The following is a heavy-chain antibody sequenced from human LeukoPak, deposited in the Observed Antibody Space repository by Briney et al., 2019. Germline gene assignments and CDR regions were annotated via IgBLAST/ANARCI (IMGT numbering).Heavy chain of an antibody. CDR1: GYTFTSYD. Sequence: ASVKVSCKASGYTFTSYDINWVRQATGRGLEWMGWMNPNSGNTGYAQKFQGRVTMTRNTSISTAYMELSSLRSEDTAVYYCARFNTTRRGSVGFDYWGQGTLVTVSS. CDR2: MNPNSGNT. D-gene: IGHD3-10*01. CDR3: ARFNTTRRGSVGFDY. V-gene: IGHV1-8*01. J-gene: IGHJ4*02.